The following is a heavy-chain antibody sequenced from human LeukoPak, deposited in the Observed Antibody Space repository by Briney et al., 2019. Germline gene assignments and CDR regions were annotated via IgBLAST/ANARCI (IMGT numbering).Heavy chain of an antibody. CDR3: ARNAPASGFDY. D-gene: IGHD2-15*01. CDR2: ISAYNGNT. V-gene: IGHV1-18*01. CDR1: GYTLTELS. J-gene: IGHJ4*02. Sequence: ASVKVSCKVSGYTLTELSMHWVRQAPGQGLEWMGWISAYNGNTNYAQKLQGRVTITADESTSTAYMELSSLRSEDTAVYYCARNAPASGFDYWGQGTLVTVSS.